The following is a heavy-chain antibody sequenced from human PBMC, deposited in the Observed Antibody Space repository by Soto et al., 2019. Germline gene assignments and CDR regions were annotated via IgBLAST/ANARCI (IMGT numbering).Heavy chain of an antibody. D-gene: IGHD1-26*01. J-gene: IGHJ4*02. V-gene: IGHV1-18*04. Sequence: QVQLVQSGAEVKKPGASVKVSCKASGYTFTSYGITWVRQAPGQGLEWMGWISADNGNTNHAQKLQGRVTMTTDTSTSTAYMELRSMRSDDTAVYYCARKEVGATLKDFDYWGQGTLVTVSS. CDR1: GYTFTSYG. CDR3: ARKEVGATLKDFDY. CDR2: ISADNGNT.